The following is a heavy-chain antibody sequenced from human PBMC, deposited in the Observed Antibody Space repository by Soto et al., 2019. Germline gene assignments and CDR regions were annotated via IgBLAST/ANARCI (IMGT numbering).Heavy chain of an antibody. Sequence: GGSLRLSCAASGFTFSSYWMSWVRQAPGKGLEWVANIEQDGSEKYYVDSVKGRFTISRDNAKNSLYLQMNSLRAEDTAVYYCARDGILWFGELYYYYYMDVWGKGTTVTVSS. V-gene: IGHV3-7*01. D-gene: IGHD3-10*01. CDR2: IEQDGSEK. CDR3: ARDGILWFGELYYYYYMDV. CDR1: GFTFSSYW. J-gene: IGHJ6*03.